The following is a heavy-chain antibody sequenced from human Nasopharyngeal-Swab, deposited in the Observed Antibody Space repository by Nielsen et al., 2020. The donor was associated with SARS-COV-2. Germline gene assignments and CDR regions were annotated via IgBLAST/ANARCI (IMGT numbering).Heavy chain of an antibody. J-gene: IGHJ6*02. D-gene: IGHD6-6*01. Sequence: ASVKVSCKASGYTFTSYGISWVRQAPGQGLEWMGWISAYNGNTNYAQKLQSRVTMTTDTSTSTAYMELRSLRSDDTAVYYCARRGSSSSPTNYYYYGMDVWGQGTTVTVSS. CDR2: ISAYNGNT. CDR3: ARRGSSSSPTNYYYYGMDV. CDR1: GYTFTSYG. V-gene: IGHV1-18*01.